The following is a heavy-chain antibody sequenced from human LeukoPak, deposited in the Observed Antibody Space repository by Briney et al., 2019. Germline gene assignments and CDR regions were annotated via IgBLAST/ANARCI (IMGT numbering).Heavy chain of an antibody. D-gene: IGHD1-26*01. CDR3: ARADNSGSYYYGMDV. CDR2: ISSGGSTI. CDR1: GFTFSDYY. Sequence: GSLRLSCAASGFTFSDYYMSWIRQAPGKGLEWVSYISSGGSTIYYADSVKGRFTISRDNAKNSLYLQMNSLRAEDTAVYYCARADNSGSYYYGMDVWGQGTTVTVSS. J-gene: IGHJ6*02. V-gene: IGHV3-11*01.